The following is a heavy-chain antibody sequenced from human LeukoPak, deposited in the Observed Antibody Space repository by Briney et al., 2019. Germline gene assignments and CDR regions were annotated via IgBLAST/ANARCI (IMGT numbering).Heavy chain of an antibody. V-gene: IGHV3-21*01. J-gene: IGHJ6*03. CDR2: ISSSSSYI. Sequence: GGSLRLPCAASGFTFSSYSMNWVRQAPGKGLEWVSSISSSSSYIYYADSVKGRFTISRDNAKNSLYLQMNSLRAEDTAVYYCARDPYSSGWPYYYYYMDVWGKGTTVTVSS. CDR3: ARDPYSSGWPYYYYYMDV. D-gene: IGHD6-19*01. CDR1: GFTFSSYS.